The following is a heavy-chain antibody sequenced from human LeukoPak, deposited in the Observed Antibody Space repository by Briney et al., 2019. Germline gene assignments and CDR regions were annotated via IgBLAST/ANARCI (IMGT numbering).Heavy chain of an antibody. CDR2: ITNSGDNT. Sequence: PGGSLRLSCAASGFTFSSYAMSWVRQAPGKGLEWVSAITNSGDNTYYADSVKGRFTISRDSSKNTLYLQINSLRAEDTAIYYCAKAPMEDSWYIHFDFWGQGTLVTVSS. V-gene: IGHV3-23*01. D-gene: IGHD6-13*01. J-gene: IGHJ4*02. CDR1: GFTFSSYA. CDR3: AKAPMEDSWYIHFDF.